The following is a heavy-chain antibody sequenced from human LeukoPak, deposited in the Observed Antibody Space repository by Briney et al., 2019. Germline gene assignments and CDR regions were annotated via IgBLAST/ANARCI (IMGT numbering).Heavy chain of an antibody. CDR2: ISDIGSI. J-gene: IGHJ2*01. D-gene: IGHD5-18*01. CDR1: GGSISSYY. CDR3: ARGQSGIYSYGSRQFDL. Sequence: SSETLSLTCTVFGGSISSYYWSWIRQPPGKGLEWIAYISDIGSINYNPSLKSRVTISLDTSKNQFSLKLSSVTAADTAVYYCARGQSGIYSYGSRQFDLWGRGTLVTVSS. V-gene: IGHV4-59*12.